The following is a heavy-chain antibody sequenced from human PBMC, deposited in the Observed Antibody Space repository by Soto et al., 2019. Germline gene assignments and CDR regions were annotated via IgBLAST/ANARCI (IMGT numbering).Heavy chain of an antibody. J-gene: IGHJ6*03. D-gene: IGHD5-12*01. V-gene: IGHV3-30*18. CDR2: ISYDGSNK. CDR1: GFTFSSYG. CDR3: AKDGSIGDYYYYYMDV. Sequence: QVQLVESGGGVVQPGRSLRLSCAASGFTFSSYGMHWVRQAPGKGLEWVAVISYDGSNKYYADSVKGRFTISRDNSKNMLYMQMNSLRAEDTAVYYCAKDGSIGDYYYYYMDVWGKGTTVTVSS.